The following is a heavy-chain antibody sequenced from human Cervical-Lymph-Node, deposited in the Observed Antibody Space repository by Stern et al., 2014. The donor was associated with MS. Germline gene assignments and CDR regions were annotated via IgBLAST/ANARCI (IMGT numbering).Heavy chain of an antibody. CDR1: GFTFSSYS. J-gene: IGHJ4*02. Sequence: EVQLVESGGGLVKPGGSLRLSCAASGFTFSSYSMNWVRQAPGTGLEWVSSISSSSSYIYYADSVKGRFTISRDNAKNSLYLQMNSLRAEDTAVYYCARDNSSWYCVDYWGQGTLVTVSS. D-gene: IGHD6-13*01. V-gene: IGHV3-21*01. CDR3: ARDNSSWYCVDY. CDR2: ISSSSSYI.